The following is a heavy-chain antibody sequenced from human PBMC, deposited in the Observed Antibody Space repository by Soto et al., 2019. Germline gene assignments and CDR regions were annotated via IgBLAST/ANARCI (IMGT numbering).Heavy chain of an antibody. Sequence: SVKVSCKASGFTFTSSAVQWVRQARGQRLEWIGWIVVGSGNTNYAQKFQERVTITRDMSTSTAYMELSSLRSEDTAVYYCAADGGDFWSGYYTAYYYYGMDVCGQGTPVTVSS. CDR3: AADGGDFWSGYYTAYYYYGMDV. V-gene: IGHV1-58*01. D-gene: IGHD3-3*01. J-gene: IGHJ6*02. CDR1: GFTFTSSA. CDR2: IVVGSGNT.